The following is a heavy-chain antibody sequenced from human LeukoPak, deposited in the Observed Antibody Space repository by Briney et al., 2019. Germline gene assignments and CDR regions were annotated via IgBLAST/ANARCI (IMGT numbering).Heavy chain of an antibody. CDR3: AKASYSSGWYGNFDY. V-gene: IGHV3-30*18. J-gene: IGHJ4*02. CDR1: GFTFSSYG. D-gene: IGHD6-19*01. Sequence: PGGSLRLSCAASGFTFSSYGMHWVRQAPGKGLEWVAVISYDGSNKYYADSVKGRFTISRDNSKNTLYLQMNSLRAEDTAVYYCAKASYSSGWYGNFDYWGQGTLVTVSS. CDR2: ISYDGSNK.